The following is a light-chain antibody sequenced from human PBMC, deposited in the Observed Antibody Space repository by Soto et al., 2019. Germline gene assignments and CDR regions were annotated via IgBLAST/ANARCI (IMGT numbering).Light chain of an antibody. V-gene: IGKV3-15*01. CDR2: GAS. CDR1: QSVSSN. CDR3: QQYNNWPLT. J-gene: IGKJ4*01. Sequence: EVVMTQSPATRSVYTGERSTLSCRASQSVSSNLAWYQQKRGQAPRLLIYGASTRATGIPARFSGSGSGTEFTLTISSLQSEDFAVYYCQQYNNWPLTFGGGTKVDNK.